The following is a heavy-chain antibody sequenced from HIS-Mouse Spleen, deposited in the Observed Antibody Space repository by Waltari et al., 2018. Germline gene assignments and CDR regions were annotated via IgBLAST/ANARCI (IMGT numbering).Heavy chain of an antibody. V-gene: IGHV1-24*01. Sequence: QVPLVQSGAEVTTPGASVKIACKVSGYTLTELSIHWVRPAPGKGLEWMGGFDPEDGETIYAQKFQGRVTMTEDTSTDTAYMELSSLRSEDTAVYYCATDRSGSYYYFDYWGQGTLVTVSS. CDR3: ATDRSGSYYYFDY. D-gene: IGHD1-26*01. CDR1: GYTLTELS. CDR2: FDPEDGET. J-gene: IGHJ4*02.